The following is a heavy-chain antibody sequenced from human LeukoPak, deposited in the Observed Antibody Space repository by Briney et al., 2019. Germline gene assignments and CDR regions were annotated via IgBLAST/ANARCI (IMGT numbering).Heavy chain of an antibody. J-gene: IGHJ4*02. CDR2: IWYDGSNK. V-gene: IGHV3-33*01. CDR1: GFTFSTYG. CDR3: ARGGSYYGY. Sequence: PGGSLRLSCAASGFTFSTYGMHWVRQAPGKGLEWVAVIWYDGSNKFYADSVKGRFTISRDNSKNTLYLEMNSLRAEDTAVYYCARGGSYYGYWGQGTLVTVSS. D-gene: IGHD1-26*01.